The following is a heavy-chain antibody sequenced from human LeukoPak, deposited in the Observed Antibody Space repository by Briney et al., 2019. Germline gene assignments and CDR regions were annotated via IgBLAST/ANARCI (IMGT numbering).Heavy chain of an antibody. CDR1: GYTFIGNY. CDR3: ARGSGSSWFDY. Sequence: ASVKVSCKASGYTFIGNYMHWVRQAPGQGLEWMGWINPKSGSTKYAQKFQGRVTLTGDTSISTDYMEMSSLTSDDTAVYYCARGSGSSWFDYWGQGTLVTVSS. V-gene: IGHV1-2*02. CDR2: INPKSGST. D-gene: IGHD6-13*01. J-gene: IGHJ4*02.